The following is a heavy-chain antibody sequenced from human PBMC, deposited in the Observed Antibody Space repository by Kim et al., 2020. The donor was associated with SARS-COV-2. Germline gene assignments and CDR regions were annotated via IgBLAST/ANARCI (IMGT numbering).Heavy chain of an antibody. CDR2: WYN. Sequence: WYNDYAVSVKSRMTITPDTSKNQFSMQLNSVTPEDTAVYYCARDMGGLGYWGQGTLVTVSS. V-gene: IGHV6-1*01. CDR3: ARDMGGLGY. D-gene: IGHD1-26*01. J-gene: IGHJ4*02.